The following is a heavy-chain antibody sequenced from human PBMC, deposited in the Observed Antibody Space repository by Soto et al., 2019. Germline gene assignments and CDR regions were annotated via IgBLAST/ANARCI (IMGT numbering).Heavy chain of an antibody. CDR3: AKDLPLPYPVDQAVGAPGVY. CDR1: GFTFSSYG. V-gene: IGHV3-30*18. Sequence: QVQLVESGGGVVQPGRSLRLSCAASGFTFSSYGMHWVRQAPGKGLEWVAVISYDGSNKYYADSVKGRFTISRDNSKYKRYLQMDSLRAEETAVDYCAKDLPLPYPVDQAVGAPGVYWGQGTLVTVSS. D-gene: IGHD5-18*01. CDR2: ISYDGSNK. J-gene: IGHJ4*02.